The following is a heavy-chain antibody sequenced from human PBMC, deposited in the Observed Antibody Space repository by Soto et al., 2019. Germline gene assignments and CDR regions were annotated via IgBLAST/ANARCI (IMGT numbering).Heavy chain of an antibody. CDR3: ARTSTSGIRFDY. J-gene: IGHJ4*02. D-gene: IGHD1-1*01. CDR2: VYHSGST. CDR1: GGSISTSNW. V-gene: IGHV4-4*02. Sequence: QGQLQESGPGMLKPSGTLSLTCAVSGGSISTSNWWSWVRQPPGKGLEWIGEVYHSGSTNYNPSFKSRVAMSVDKSQNQFSLTCNAVTAADTALDYSARTSTSGIRFDYWGPGSLGTVSS.